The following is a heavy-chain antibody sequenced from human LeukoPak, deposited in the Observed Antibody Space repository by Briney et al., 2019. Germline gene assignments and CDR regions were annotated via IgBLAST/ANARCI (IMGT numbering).Heavy chain of an antibody. V-gene: IGHV1-18*01. J-gene: IGHJ5*02. CDR1: GYTFTTYG. CDR2: VSGDNGDT. CDR3: ARDWETQAEVNLFDP. D-gene: IGHD1-26*01. Sequence: GASVTVSCTGSGYTFTTYGISWVRQAPGQGLEWMGWVSGDNGDTNYAQKVQGRVTMTTDTSTSTAYMELRRLRSDDTAVYYCARDWETQAEVNLFDPWGQGTLVTVSS.